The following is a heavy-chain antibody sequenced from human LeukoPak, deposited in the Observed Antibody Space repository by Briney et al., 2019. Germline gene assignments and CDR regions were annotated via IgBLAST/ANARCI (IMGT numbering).Heavy chain of an antibody. CDR1: GFTFSSYA. CDR2: ISYDGSNK. D-gene: IGHD6-13*01. Sequence: GGSLRLSCAASGFTFSSYAMHWVRQAPGKGLEWVAVISYDGSNKYYADSVKGRFTISRDNSKNTLYLQMNSLRAEDTAVYYCARDSSSSWLIKYYFDYWGQGTLVTGSS. CDR3: ARDSSSSWLIKYYFDY. J-gene: IGHJ4*02. V-gene: IGHV3-30-3*01.